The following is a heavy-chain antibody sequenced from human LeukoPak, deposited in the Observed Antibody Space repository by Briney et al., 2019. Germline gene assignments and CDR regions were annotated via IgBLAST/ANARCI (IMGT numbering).Heavy chain of an antibody. J-gene: IGHJ4*02. Sequence: GGSLRLSCAASGFTFGSYAMHWVRQAPGKGLEWVAVISYDGSNKYYADSVKGRFTISRDNSKNTLYLQMNSLRAEDTAVYYCARAEGSVAATELDYWGQGTLVTVSS. CDR1: GFTFGSYA. D-gene: IGHD6-19*01. CDR3: ARAEGSVAATELDY. CDR2: ISYDGSNK. V-gene: IGHV3-30-3*01.